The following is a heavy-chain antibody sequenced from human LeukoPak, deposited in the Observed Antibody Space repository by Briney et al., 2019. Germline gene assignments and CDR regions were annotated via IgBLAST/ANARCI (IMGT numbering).Heavy chain of an antibody. CDR1: GGSVTSYY. CDR3: ARGYCSDERCPVFPS. V-gene: IGHV4-59*02. CDR2: ISSSETT. D-gene: IGHD2-15*01. Sequence: SETLSLTCSVSGGSVTSYYWNWVRQTPGKGLEWIGYISSSETTDYGPSFKSRVTMSLDTSKNQFSLKLSSVTAADTGVYCCARGYCSDERCPVFPSWGQGTLVTVSS. J-gene: IGHJ5*02.